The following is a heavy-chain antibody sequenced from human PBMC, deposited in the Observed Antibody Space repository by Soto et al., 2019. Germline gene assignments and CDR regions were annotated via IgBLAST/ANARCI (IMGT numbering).Heavy chain of an antibody. Sequence: EVHLVESGEGLVQPGGSLRLSCAASGFTFSNYPMHWVRQAPGKGLEYVSAVSADGGTTFYADSVRGRFTMSRDNLKNTLYLEMRSLSVEDMAVYYCARGLIPYGLDVWGQGTTVTVS. CDR3: ARGLIPYGLDV. J-gene: IGHJ6*02. D-gene: IGHD3-16*01. CDR2: VSADGGTT. V-gene: IGHV3-64*02. CDR1: GFTFSNYP.